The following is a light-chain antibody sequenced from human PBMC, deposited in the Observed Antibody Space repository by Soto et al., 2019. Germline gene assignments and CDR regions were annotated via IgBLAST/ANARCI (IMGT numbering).Light chain of an antibody. CDR3: QQSYSTLWT. J-gene: IGKJ1*01. CDR1: QSISSY. CDR2: AAS. V-gene: IGKV1-39*01. Sequence: DIQMTQSPSSLSASVGDRVTITCRASQSISSYLNWYQQKPGKAPKLLIYAASSLQSGVPSRFSGSGSGTDFTLTISSLQPEDFATYYSQQSYSTLWTFGPGTKVDIK.